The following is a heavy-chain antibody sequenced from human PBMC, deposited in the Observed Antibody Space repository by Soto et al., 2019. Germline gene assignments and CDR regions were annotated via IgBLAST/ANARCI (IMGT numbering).Heavy chain of an antibody. J-gene: IGHJ4*02. D-gene: IGHD1-26*01. CDR2: IWYDGSKK. V-gene: IGHV3-33*01. CDR1: GFTFKNYG. CDR3: ARDGGQWEPIEH. Sequence: PGGSLRLSCAASGFTFKNYGMHWVRQAPGKGLEWVAVIWYDGSKKYYADSVKGRFTISRDDSEKALYLQMNSVRAEDTALYYCARDGGQWEPIEHWGQGTLVTVSS.